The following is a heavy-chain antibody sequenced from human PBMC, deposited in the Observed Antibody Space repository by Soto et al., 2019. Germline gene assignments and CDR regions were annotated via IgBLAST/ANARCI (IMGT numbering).Heavy chain of an antibody. V-gene: IGHV4-30-4*01. CDR1: GGSISSGDYY. CDR2: IYYSGGT. CDR3: ARAGTTVTRLDY. D-gene: IGHD4-17*01. Sequence: QVQLQESGPGLVKPSQTLSLTCTVSGGSISSGDYYWSWIRQPPGKGLEWIGYIYYSGGTYYNPSLKSRVTISVHTSKNQFSLNLSSVTAADTAVYYCARAGTTVTRLDYWGQGTLVTVSS. J-gene: IGHJ4*02.